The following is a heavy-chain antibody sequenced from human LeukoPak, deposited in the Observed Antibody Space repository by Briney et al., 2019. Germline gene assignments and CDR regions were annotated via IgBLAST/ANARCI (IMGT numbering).Heavy chain of an antibody. D-gene: IGHD6-13*01. Sequence: SETLSLTCTVSGGSISSYFWSWIRQPPGKGLEWIGYIYYSGSTNYNPSLKSRVTISVDTSKNQFSLKLSSVTAADTAVYYCAREVSSSWYNWFDPWGQGTLVTVS. CDR3: AREVSSSWYNWFDP. CDR2: IYYSGST. V-gene: IGHV4-59*01. J-gene: IGHJ5*02. CDR1: GGSISSYF.